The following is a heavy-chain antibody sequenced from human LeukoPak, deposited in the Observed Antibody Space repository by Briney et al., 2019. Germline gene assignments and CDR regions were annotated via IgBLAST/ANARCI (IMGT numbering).Heavy chain of an antibody. J-gene: IGHJ4*02. V-gene: IGHV4-31*03. Sequence: SQTLSLTCTVSGGSIRSGGYSWSWIRQHPGKGLEWIGYIYYSGSTYYNPSLKSRVTISVDTSKNQFSLKLSSVTAADTAVYYCARDARGKLDYWGQGTLVTVSS. CDR2: IYYSGST. D-gene: IGHD1-1*01. CDR1: GGSIRSGGYS. CDR3: ARDARGKLDY.